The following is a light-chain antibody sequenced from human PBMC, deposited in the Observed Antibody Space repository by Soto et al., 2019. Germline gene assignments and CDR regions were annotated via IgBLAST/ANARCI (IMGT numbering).Light chain of an antibody. J-gene: IGLJ2*01. Sequence: SYELTQPPSVSVAPGKTASISCGGNDIGSKGVHWYQQKPGQAPVLVIYSDTDLPPVITERFSGSNSANLATLTISRVEAGDEADYYCQVWDSGSAHVVFGRGTKLTLL. CDR2: SDT. V-gene: IGLV3-21*01. CDR3: QVWDSGSAHVV. CDR1: DIGSKG.